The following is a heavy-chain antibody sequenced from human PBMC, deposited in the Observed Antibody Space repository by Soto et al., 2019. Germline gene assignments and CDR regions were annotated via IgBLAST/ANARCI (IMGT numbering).Heavy chain of an antibody. D-gene: IGHD5-18*01. CDR2: ISSDGTEK. Sequence: QVQLVESGEGVAQPGRSLRLFCAASGFTLSSYSLHWVRQSPGKGLEWVAAISSDGTEKHYADSVKGRFTISRDNSKNTLSLQLNSLRTEDTAVYYCARMFGFSYGPANRGMDVWGQGTTVTVSS. V-gene: IGHV3-30*04. J-gene: IGHJ6*02. CDR3: ARMFGFSYGPANRGMDV. CDR1: GFTLSSYS.